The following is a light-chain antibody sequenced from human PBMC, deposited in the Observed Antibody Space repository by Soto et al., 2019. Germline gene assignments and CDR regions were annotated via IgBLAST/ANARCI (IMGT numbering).Light chain of an antibody. Sequence: EIVLTQSPGTLSLSPGERATLSCRARQTVPGNYLAWLQHKPGQAPRLLIYGASSRATGIPDRFSGSGSGTDFTLTIARLEPEDFAVYYCHQYTSPPWTLGQGTKVETK. V-gene: IGKV3-20*01. CDR2: GAS. CDR1: QTVPGNY. CDR3: HQYTSPPWT. J-gene: IGKJ1*01.